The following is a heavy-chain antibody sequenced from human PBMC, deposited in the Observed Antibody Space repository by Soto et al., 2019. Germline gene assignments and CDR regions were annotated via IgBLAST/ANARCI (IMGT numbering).Heavy chain of an antibody. CDR3: AKATYYDILTGYYRTDY. Sequence: PGGSLRLSCAASGFTFSSYGMHWVRQAPGKGLEWVAVISYDGSNKYYADSVKGRFTISRDNSKNTLYLQMNSLRAEDTAVYYCAKATYYDILTGYYRTDYWGQGTLVTVSS. D-gene: IGHD3-9*01. V-gene: IGHV3-30*18. CDR2: ISYDGSNK. J-gene: IGHJ4*02. CDR1: GFTFSSYG.